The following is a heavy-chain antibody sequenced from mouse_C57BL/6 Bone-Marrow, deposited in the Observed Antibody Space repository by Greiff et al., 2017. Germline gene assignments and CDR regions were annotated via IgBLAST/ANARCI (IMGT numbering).Heavy chain of an antibody. CDR3: ARREYGTHWLAY. CDR1: GYTFTGYW. CDR2: IVPGSGST. V-gene: IGHV1-9*01. D-gene: IGHD1-1*01. J-gene: IGHJ3*01. Sequence: QVQLQQPGAELMKPGASVKLSCKASGYTFTGYWIQWVKQRPGHGLEWIGVIVPGSGSTNYNQKFKGKATLTVDTSSTTAYMQLSRLTTEAAAIYYCARREYGTHWLAYWGQGTPVTVSA.